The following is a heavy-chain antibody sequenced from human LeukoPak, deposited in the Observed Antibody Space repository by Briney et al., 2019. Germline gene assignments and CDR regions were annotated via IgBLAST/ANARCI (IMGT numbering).Heavy chain of an antibody. D-gene: IGHD2-15*01. J-gene: IGHJ4*02. CDR3: ARVRYCSGGSCPSFGYYFDY. CDR1: GFTFSSYV. CDR2: IKQDGSEK. V-gene: IGHV3-7*01. Sequence: PGGPLRLSCPASGFTFSSYVMSWVRQAPGKGLEWVANIKQDGSEKYYVDSVKGRFTISRDNAKNSLYLQMNSLRAEDTAVYYCARVRYCSGGSCPSFGYYFDYWGQGTLVTVSS.